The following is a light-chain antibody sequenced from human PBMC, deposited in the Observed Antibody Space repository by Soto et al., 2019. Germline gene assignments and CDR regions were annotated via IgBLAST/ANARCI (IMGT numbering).Light chain of an antibody. V-gene: IGKV1-5*01. Sequence: DIQMTQSPSTLSASVGDRVTITCRASQSINAWLAWYQQKPGKAPKLLIYDVSTLDSGVPSRVSGSASGTEFTLTIRSLESDDFATYYCQQYHRYSTFGQGTRVDIK. CDR2: DVS. J-gene: IGKJ1*01. CDR1: QSINAW. CDR3: QQYHRYST.